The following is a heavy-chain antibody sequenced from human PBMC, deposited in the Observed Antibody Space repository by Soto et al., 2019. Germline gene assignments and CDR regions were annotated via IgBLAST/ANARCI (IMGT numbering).Heavy chain of an antibody. Sequence: EVELLESGGGLVQPGGSVRLSCAASGFTFRNYAMSWVRQAPGKGLEWVSSIHGEGAGSFYADAVKGRFTVSRDDSKETLYLQVSSLRGDDTAVYYCVKDGVARNGNWDWFDPWGQGTLVTVAS. J-gene: IGHJ5*02. V-gene: IGHV3-23*01. CDR3: VKDGVARNGNWDWFDP. CDR1: GFTFRNYA. CDR2: IHGEGAGS. D-gene: IGHD6-19*01.